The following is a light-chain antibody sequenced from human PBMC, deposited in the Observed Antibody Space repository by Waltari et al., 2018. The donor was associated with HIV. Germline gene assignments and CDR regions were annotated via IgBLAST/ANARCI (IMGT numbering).Light chain of an antibody. J-gene: IGLJ2*01. CDR1: ALPNQY. CDR3: QSADNSGTFVI. CDR2: KDS. Sequence: SYEVTQPPSVSVSPGQTARLTCPGDALPNQYAYWYQQKPGQAPVLVMYKDSERPSGIPERFSGSSSGTTVTLTISGVQAEDEADYYCQSADNSGTFVIFGGGTKLTVL. V-gene: IGLV3-25*03.